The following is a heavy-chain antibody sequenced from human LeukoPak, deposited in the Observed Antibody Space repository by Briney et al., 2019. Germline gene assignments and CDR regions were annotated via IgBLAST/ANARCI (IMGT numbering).Heavy chain of an antibody. CDR3: VLSIDPTSFGY. V-gene: IGHV4-30-2*01. D-gene: IGHD2-15*01. CDR1: GGSISSGGYS. Sequence: SETLSLTCAVSGGSISSGGYSWSWIRQPPGKGLEWIGYIYHSGSTYYNPSLKSRVTMSADTSKNQFSLKLTSVTAADTAVYYCVLSIDPTSFGYWGQGTLVTVSS. CDR2: IYHSGST. J-gene: IGHJ4*02.